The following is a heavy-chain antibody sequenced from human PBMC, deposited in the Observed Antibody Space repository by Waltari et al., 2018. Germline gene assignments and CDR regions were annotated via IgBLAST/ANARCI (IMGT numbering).Heavy chain of an antibody. D-gene: IGHD3-22*01. CDR1: GYSFTTYY. V-gene: IGHV1-46*01. Sequence: QVQLVQSGADVKKPGASVTISCKASGYSFTTYYLHWVRQAPGQGPEWMGMINPVVGSTRYAPKFQDRVIMTKDSSTTTVYMEVRGLKFEDTALYYCARPFHYDHSGATPFDLWGQGTPVTVSS. J-gene: IGHJ4*02. CDR2: INPVVGST. CDR3: ARPFHYDHSGATPFDL.